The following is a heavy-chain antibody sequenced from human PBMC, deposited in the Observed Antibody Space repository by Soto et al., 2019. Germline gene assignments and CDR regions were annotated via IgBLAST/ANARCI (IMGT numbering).Heavy chain of an antibody. J-gene: IGHJ4*02. CDR3: ARDIRRYPSWFDY. D-gene: IGHD6-13*01. V-gene: IGHV1-2*02. CDR2: INPNSGGT. CDR1: GYTFTGYY. Sequence: VASVKVSCKASGYTFTGYYMHWVRQAPGQGLEWMGWINPNSGGTNYAQKFQGRVTMTRDTSISTAYMELSRLRSDDTAVYYCARDIRRYPSWFDYWGQGTLVTVSS.